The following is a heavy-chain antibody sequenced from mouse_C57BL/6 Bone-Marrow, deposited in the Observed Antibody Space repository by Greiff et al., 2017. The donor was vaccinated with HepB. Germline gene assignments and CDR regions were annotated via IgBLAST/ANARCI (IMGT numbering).Heavy chain of an antibody. D-gene: IGHD1-1*01. J-gene: IGHJ1*03. CDR3: ARKADYYGSSYLYWYFDV. Sequence: QVQLKESGPGLVAPSQSLSITCTVSGFSLTSYAISWVRQPPGKGLEWLGVIWTGGGTNYNSALKSRLSISKDNSKSQVFLKMNSLQTDDTARYYCARKADYYGSSYLYWYFDVWGTGTTVTVSS. V-gene: IGHV2-9-1*01. CDR2: IWTGGGT. CDR1: GFSLTSYA.